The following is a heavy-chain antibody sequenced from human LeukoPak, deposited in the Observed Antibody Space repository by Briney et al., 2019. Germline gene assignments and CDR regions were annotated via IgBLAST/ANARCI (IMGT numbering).Heavy chain of an antibody. D-gene: IGHD3-22*01. CDR3: ARRGLLYYDSSGYYLDY. V-gene: IGHV4-34*01. CDR1: GGSFSGYY. J-gene: IGHJ4*02. CDR2: INHSGST. Sequence: SETLSLTCAVYGGSFSGYYWSWIRQPPGKGLEWIGEINHSGSTNYNPSLKSRVTISVGTSKNQFSLKLSSVTAADTAVYYCARRGLLYYDSSGYYLDYWGQGTLVTVSS.